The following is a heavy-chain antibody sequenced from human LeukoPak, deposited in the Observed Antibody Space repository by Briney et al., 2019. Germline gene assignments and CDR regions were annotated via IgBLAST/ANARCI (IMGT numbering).Heavy chain of an antibody. V-gene: IGHV1-46*01. CDR3: ARDQEAFDY. Sequence: ASVKVSCKASGYSFTSNYIHWVRQAPGQGLEWMGMIYPRDGSTSYAQKFQGRVTVTRDTSTSTVHMELSGLRSEDTAVYYCARDQEAFDYWGQGILVTVSS. J-gene: IGHJ4*02. CDR1: GYSFTSNY. CDR2: IYPRDGST.